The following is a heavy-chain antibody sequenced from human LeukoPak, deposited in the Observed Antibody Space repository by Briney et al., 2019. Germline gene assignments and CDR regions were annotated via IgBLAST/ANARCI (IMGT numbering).Heavy chain of an antibody. CDR1: EFIFSSYD. CDR2: IGYDGTNK. J-gene: IGHJ4*02. Sequence: QPGRSLRLSCAASEFIFSSYDMHWVRQAPGKGLEWVAVIGYDGTNKYYADSVKGRFTISRDNSRNTLYLQMNSLRLEDTAVYYCARLKTPNCGGDCGPRFDYWGQGALVTVSS. D-gene: IGHD2-21*01. V-gene: IGHV3-30-3*01. CDR3: ARLKTPNCGGDCGPRFDY.